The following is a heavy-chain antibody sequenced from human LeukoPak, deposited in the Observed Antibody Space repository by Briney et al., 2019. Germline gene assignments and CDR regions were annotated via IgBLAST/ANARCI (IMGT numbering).Heavy chain of an antibody. V-gene: IGHV3-23*01. J-gene: IGHJ3*02. CDR2: ISGSGGST. D-gene: IGHD2-15*01. Sequence: GGSLRLSCAASGFTFSSYAMSWVRQAPGKGLEWVSAISGSGGSTYYADSVKGRFTISRDNSKNTLYLQMNSLRAEDTAVYYCAKFPRRVVVPTGSAFDIWGQGTMVTVSS. CDR3: AKFPRRVVVPTGSAFDI. CDR1: GFTFSSYA.